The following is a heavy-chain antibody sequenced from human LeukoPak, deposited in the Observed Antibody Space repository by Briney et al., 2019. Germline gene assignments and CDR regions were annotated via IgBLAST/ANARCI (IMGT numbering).Heavy chain of an antibody. J-gene: IGHJ4*02. Sequence: SETLSLTCTVSGGAISGYYWSWIRQPPGKGLEWIGYISYSGNTNYNLSLKSRVTISVDTSKNQFSLKLSSVTAADTAVYYCARGASRGVTTLDYWGQGTLVTVSS. D-gene: IGHD4-17*01. CDR1: GGAISGYY. V-gene: IGHV4-59*01. CDR3: ARGASRGVTTLDY. CDR2: ISYSGNT.